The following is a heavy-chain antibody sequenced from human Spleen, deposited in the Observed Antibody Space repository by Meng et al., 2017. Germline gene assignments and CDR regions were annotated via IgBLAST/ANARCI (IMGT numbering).Heavy chain of an antibody. CDR1: GSTSAAYL. Sequence: VQRALSGAEVVMLGALENISGKPSGSTSAAYLIICLRQAHGEGLEWMGRIDPNNNHTQYAQNFQGRVNMTSDTSISKVYMELNGLRSDDTAVYYCARDEDISAAGKLFGDYGGRRTLVTVSS. CDR3: ARDEDISAAGKLFGDY. CDR2: IDPNNNHT. D-gene: IGHD6-13*01. J-gene: IGHJ4*02. V-gene: IGHV1-2*06.